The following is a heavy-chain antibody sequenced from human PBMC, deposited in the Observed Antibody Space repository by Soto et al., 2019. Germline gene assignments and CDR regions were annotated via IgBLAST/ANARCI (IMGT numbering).Heavy chain of an antibody. Sequence: QVQLVQSGAEVKKPGASVKVSCKASGYSFATYGFSWVRQAPGQGLECVGWISAHNGDTHYSQKFHGRVTLTTDTSTNTGYMELRSLTSDDTAVYFCATVPIYYNDGSGYYPLGHWGQGALVTVSS. D-gene: IGHD3-22*01. V-gene: IGHV1-18*04. CDR3: ATVPIYYNDGSGYYPLGH. CDR2: ISAHNGDT. CDR1: GYSFATYG. J-gene: IGHJ4*02.